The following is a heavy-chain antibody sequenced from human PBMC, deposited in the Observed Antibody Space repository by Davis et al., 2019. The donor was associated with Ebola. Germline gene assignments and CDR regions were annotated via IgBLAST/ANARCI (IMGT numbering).Heavy chain of an antibody. CDR2: ISHRGIT. J-gene: IGHJ4*02. CDR1: GGSFSGYY. Sequence: GSLRLSCAVSGGSFSGYYWSWIRQPPGKGLEWIGEISHRGITNYNSSLKNRVTMSVDTSPNHFSLKLTSVTAADTVVYYCVRSLITDARWGQGTQVTVSS. V-gene: IGHV4-34*01. D-gene: IGHD3-16*01. CDR3: VRSLITDAR.